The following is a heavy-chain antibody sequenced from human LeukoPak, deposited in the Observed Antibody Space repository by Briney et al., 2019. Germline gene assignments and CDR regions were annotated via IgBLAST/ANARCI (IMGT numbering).Heavy chain of an antibody. CDR3: TCPGWGWELPRYYYYYYMDV. V-gene: IGHV3-73*01. Sequence: PGGSLRLSCAASGFTFSGSAMHWVRQASGKGLEWVGRIRSKANSYATAYAASVKGRFTISRDDSKNTAYLQMNSLKTEDTAVYYCTCPGWGWELPRYYYYYYMDVWGKGTTVTVSS. CDR1: GFTFSGSA. D-gene: IGHD1-26*01. CDR2: IRSKANSYAT. J-gene: IGHJ6*03.